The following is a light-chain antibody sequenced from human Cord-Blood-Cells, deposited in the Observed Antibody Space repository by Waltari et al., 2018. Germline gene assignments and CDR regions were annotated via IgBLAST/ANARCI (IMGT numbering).Light chain of an antibody. CDR3: CSYAGSSTWV. CDR2: EGS. J-gene: IGLJ3*02. CDR1: SSDVGSYNL. V-gene: IGLV2-23*01. Sequence: QPALTQPASVSGSPGQSITISCTGTSSDVGSYNLVSWYQQHPGKAPKLTGYEGSKRPSGVSNRFSGSKSGNTASLTISGLQAEDEADYYCCSYAGSSTWVFGGGTKLTVL.